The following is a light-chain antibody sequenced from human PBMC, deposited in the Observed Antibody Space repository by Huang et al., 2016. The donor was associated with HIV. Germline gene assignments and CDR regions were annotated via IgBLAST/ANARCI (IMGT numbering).Light chain of an antibody. J-gene: IGKJ1*01. V-gene: IGKV1-5*01. CDR2: GAS. CDR1: QTIRKL. CDR3: QQYDTYPWT. Sequence: DIQMTQSPSTLSASIGDRVTITCRASQTIRKLLAWYQQKPGKAPKLLISGASTLQSGVPARFSGSGSGTDFTLTIHNRQPDTSATYFCQQYDTYPWTFGQGTKVEIK.